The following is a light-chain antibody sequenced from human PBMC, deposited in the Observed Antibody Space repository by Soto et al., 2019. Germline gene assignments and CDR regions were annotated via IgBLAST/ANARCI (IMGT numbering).Light chain of an antibody. V-gene: IGLV2-11*01. J-gene: IGLJ1*01. CDR1: SGDVVGYTY. CDR3: CSYAGRHPKYV. CDR2: DVT. Sequence: QSALTQPRSVSGSPGQSVTISCTGTSGDVVGYTYVSWYQQHPGKAPKVIIYDVTQRPSGVPDRFSGSKSGNAASLTISGLQAEDEADYYCCSYAGRHPKYVFGTGTKLTGL.